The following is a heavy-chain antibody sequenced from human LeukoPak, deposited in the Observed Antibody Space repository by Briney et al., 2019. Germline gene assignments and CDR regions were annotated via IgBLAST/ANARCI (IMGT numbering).Heavy chain of an antibody. J-gene: IGHJ4*02. CDR3: ARLPQGYCSGGSCGY. CDR1: GGSIYTSTY. CDR2: MFYSGST. D-gene: IGHD2-15*01. V-gene: IGHV4-39*01. Sequence: SETLSLTCTVSGGSIYTSTYWGWIRQPPGKGLEWIGSMFYSGSTFYNPSLKSRVTISVDTSKNQFSLNLSSVTAADTAVYYCARLPQGYCSGGSCGYWGQGTLVTVSS.